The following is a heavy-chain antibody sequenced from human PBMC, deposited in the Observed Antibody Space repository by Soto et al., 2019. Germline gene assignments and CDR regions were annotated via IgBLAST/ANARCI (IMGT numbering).Heavy chain of an antibody. CDR3: AREACSSGWPYFGLYGMDV. J-gene: IGHJ6*02. Sequence: QVQLVQSGAEVKKPGASVKVSCKASGYTFTGYYMHWVRQAPGQGLEWMGWINPNSGGTNYAQKFQGWVTMTRDTSISTAYMELSRLRSDDTAVYYCAREACSSGWPYFGLYGMDVWGQGTTVTVSS. D-gene: IGHD6-19*01. CDR2: INPNSGGT. V-gene: IGHV1-2*04. CDR1: GYTFTGYY.